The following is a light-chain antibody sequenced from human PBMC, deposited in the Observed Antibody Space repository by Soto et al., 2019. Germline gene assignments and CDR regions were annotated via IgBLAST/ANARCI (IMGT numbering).Light chain of an antibody. CDR1: SSDVGGYNY. Sequence: QSALPQPRSVSGSPGQSVTISCTGSSSDVGGYNYVSWYQQHPGKAPKLMVYDVSKRPSGVPDRFSGSKSGNTASLTISGLQAEDEADYYCCSYAGSRDVFGTGTKLTVL. CDR2: DVS. CDR3: CSYAGSRDV. V-gene: IGLV2-11*01. J-gene: IGLJ1*01.